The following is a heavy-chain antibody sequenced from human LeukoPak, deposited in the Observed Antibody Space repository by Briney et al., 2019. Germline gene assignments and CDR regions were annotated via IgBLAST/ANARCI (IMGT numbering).Heavy chain of an antibody. CDR1: GFIVSSNY. D-gene: IGHD6-13*01. CDR2: IYSGGDA. J-gene: IGHJ4*02. CDR3: ARGEGGIAAAVTDC. V-gene: IGHV3-53*01. Sequence: SGGPLRLSCAVSGFIVSSNYMSWVRQAPGKGPEWDSVIYSGGDAYYADSVKGRFTVSRDNSKNTLYLQMNSLRAEDTAVYYCARGEGGIAAAVTDCWGQGTLVTVSS.